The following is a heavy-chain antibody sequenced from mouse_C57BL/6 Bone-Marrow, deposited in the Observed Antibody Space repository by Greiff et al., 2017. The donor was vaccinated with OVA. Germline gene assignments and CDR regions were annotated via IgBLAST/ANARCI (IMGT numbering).Heavy chain of an antibody. CDR3: ARGGFITTVVATRYYAMDY. CDR1: GYTFTSYW. CDR2: INPSSGYT. J-gene: IGHJ4*01. D-gene: IGHD1-1*01. V-gene: IGHV1-7*01. Sequence: QVQLQQSGAELAKPGASVKLSCKASGYTFTSYWMHWVKQRPGQGLEWIGYINPSSGYTKYNQKFKDKATLTADKSSSTAYMQLSSLTYEDSAVYYCARGGFITTVVATRYYAMDYWGQGTSVTVSS.